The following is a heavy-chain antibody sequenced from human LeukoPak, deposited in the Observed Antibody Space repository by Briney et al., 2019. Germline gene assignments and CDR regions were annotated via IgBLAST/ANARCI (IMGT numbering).Heavy chain of an antibody. CDR3: ASLTGDLAYSY. CDR1: GYTFTGYY. CDR2: INPNSGGT. J-gene: IGHJ4*02. V-gene: IGHV1-2*02. D-gene: IGHD3-9*01. Sequence: ASVKVSCKASGYTFTGYYMHWVRQAPGQGLEWMGWINPNSGGTNYAQKVQGRVTMTRDTSISTAYMELSRLRSDDTAVYYCASLTGDLAYSYWGQGTLVTVSS.